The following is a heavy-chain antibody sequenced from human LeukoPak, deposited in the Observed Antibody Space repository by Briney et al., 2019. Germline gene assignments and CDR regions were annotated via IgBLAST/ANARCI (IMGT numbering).Heavy chain of an antibody. Sequence: PSETLSLTCAVSGYSISSGYYWGWIRQPPGKGLEWIGSIYHSGGTYYNPSLKSRVTISVDTSKNQFSLKLSSVTAADTAVYYCARDSRFGEGEIDYWGQGTLVTVSS. V-gene: IGHV4-38-2*02. CDR1: GYSISSGYY. J-gene: IGHJ4*02. D-gene: IGHD3-10*01. CDR3: ARDSRFGEGEIDY. CDR2: IYHSGGT.